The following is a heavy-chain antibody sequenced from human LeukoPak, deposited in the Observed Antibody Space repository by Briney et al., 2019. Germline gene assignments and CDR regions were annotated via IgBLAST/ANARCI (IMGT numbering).Heavy chain of an antibody. CDR1: GGSISSGSYY. Sequence: SETLSLTCTVSGGSISSGSYYWSWIRQPAGKALEWIGHIYTSGSTSYNPSLQSRVTISVDTSSHQFSPKVTSVTAADTAVYYCARVGGSVGWYGTIDSWGQGTLVTVSS. CDR2: IYTSGST. D-gene: IGHD6-19*01. V-gene: IGHV4-61*09. J-gene: IGHJ4*02. CDR3: ARVGGSVGWYGTIDS.